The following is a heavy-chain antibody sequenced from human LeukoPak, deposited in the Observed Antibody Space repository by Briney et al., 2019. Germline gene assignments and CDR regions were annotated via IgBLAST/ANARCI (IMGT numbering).Heavy chain of an antibody. CDR2: ISAYNGNT. CDR1: GYTFTGYY. CDR3: ARDGVFREYYMDV. D-gene: IGHD2-8*01. J-gene: IGHJ6*03. Sequence: ASVNVSCKASGYTFTGYYMHWVRQAPGQGLEWMGWISAYNGNTNYAQKLQGRVTMTTDTSTSTAYMELRSLRSDDTAVYYCARDGVFREYYMDVWGKGTTVTISS. V-gene: IGHV1-18*04.